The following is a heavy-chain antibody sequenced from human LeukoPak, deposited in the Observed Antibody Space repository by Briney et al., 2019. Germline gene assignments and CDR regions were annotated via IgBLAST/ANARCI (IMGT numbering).Heavy chain of an antibody. J-gene: IGHJ3*02. CDR2: IKEDGSEK. CDR1: GFTLSSYW. V-gene: IGHV3-7*03. CDR3: ARDWVAGVPFDAFDI. Sequence: GGSLRLSCSASGFTLSSYWMSWVRQAPGKGLEWVANIKEDGSEKYYVDSVKGRFTISRDNAKNSLYLHMNSLTAEDTAMYYCARDWVAGVPFDAFDIWGQGTMVSVSS. D-gene: IGHD3-10*01.